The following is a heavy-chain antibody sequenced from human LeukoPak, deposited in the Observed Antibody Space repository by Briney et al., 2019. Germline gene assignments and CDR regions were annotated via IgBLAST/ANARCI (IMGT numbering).Heavy chain of an antibody. CDR2: IYSGGST. Sequence: GGSLRLSCAASGFTVSSNYMSWVRQAPGKGLEWVSVIYSGGSTYYADSVKGRFTISRDNSKNTLYLQMNSLRAEDTAVYYCARHRYSYAGGLFDYWGQGTLVTVSS. J-gene: IGHJ4*02. CDR3: ARHRYSYAGGLFDY. D-gene: IGHD5-18*01. CDR1: GFTVSSNY. V-gene: IGHV3-66*04.